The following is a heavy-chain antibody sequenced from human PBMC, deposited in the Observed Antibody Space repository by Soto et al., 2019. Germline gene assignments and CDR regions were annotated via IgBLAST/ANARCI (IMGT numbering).Heavy chain of an antibody. J-gene: IGHJ5*02. CDR2: IIPNNGKA. V-gene: IGHV1-18*01. Sequence: GASVKVSCKASGYTFTSYGISWVRQAPGQGLEWMGWIIPNNGKANYAQKFQGRVTITTDESTSTAYMELSSLRSEDTAVYYCAISRITIFGVVIDNWFDPWGQGTLVTVSS. D-gene: IGHD3-3*01. CDR1: GYTFTSYG. CDR3: AISRITIFGVVIDNWFDP.